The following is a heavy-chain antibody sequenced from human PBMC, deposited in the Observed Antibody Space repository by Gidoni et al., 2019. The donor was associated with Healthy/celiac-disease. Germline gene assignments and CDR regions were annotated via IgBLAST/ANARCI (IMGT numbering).Heavy chain of an antibody. V-gene: IGHV3-23*01. Sequence: EVQLLESGGGLVQPGGSLRLSCAASGFTFSRYAMSWARQAPGKGLEWVSAISGSGGSKYYADSVKGRFTISRDNSKNTLYLQMNSLRAEDTAVYYCAKTPAATYYYYGMDVWGQGTTVTVSS. CDR3: AKTPAATYYYYGMDV. J-gene: IGHJ6*02. CDR1: GFTFSRYA. D-gene: IGHD2-2*01. CDR2: ISGSGGSK.